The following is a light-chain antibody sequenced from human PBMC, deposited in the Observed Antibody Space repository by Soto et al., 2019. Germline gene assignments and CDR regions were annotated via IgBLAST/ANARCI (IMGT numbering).Light chain of an antibody. V-gene: IGKV1-6*01. CDR1: DGIIND. J-gene: IGKJ1*01. CDR3: LQDYNYPWT. CDR2: AAS. Sequence: AIRMTQSPSSLSASTGYRVTITCRSIDGIINDLGWYQQKPGKAPKLLIYAASSLQSGVPSRFSGSGSGTDFTLTISSLQPEDFATYYCLQDYNYPWTFSQGTKVDI.